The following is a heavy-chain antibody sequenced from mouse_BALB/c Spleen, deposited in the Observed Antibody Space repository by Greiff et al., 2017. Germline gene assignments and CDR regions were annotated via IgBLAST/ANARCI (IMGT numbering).Heavy chain of an antibody. V-gene: IGHV5-6*01. Sequence: EVKLVESGGDLVKPGGSLKLSCAASGFTFSSYGMSWVRQTPDKRLEWVATISSGGSYTYYPDSVKGRFTISRDNAKNTLYLQMSSLKSEDTAMYYCARHRQPYYFDYWGQGTTLTVSS. CDR1: GFTFSSYG. D-gene: IGHD6-1*01. CDR3: ARHRQPYYFDY. J-gene: IGHJ2*01. CDR2: ISSGGSYT.